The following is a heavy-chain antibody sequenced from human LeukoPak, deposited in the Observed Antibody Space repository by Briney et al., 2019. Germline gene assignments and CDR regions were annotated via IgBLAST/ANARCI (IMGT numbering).Heavy chain of an antibody. V-gene: IGHV1-2*02. CDR3: ARGSRRWLQLQYGFLGY. D-gene: IGHD5-24*01. Sequence: ASVKVSCKASGYTFTGYYMHWVRQAPGQGLEWMGWINPNSGGTNYAQKFQGRVTMTRDTSISTAYMELSRLRSDDTAVYYCARGSRRWLQLQYGFLGYWGQGTLVTVSS. CDR2: INPNSGGT. J-gene: IGHJ4*02. CDR1: GYTFTGYY.